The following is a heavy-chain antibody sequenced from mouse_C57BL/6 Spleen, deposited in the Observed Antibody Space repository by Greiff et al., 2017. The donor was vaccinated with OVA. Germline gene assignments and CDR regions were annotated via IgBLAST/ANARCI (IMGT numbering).Heavy chain of an antibody. Sequence: QVQLQQSGAELVRPGASVTLSCKASGYTFTDYEMHWVKQTPVHGLEWIGAIDPETGGTAYNQKFKGKAILTADKSSSTAYMELRSLTSEDSAVYYCTKAVTTDWFGYWGQGTLVTVSA. CDR1: GYTFTDYE. CDR2: IDPETGGT. D-gene: IGHD1-1*01. CDR3: TKAVTTDWFGY. J-gene: IGHJ3*01. V-gene: IGHV1-15*01.